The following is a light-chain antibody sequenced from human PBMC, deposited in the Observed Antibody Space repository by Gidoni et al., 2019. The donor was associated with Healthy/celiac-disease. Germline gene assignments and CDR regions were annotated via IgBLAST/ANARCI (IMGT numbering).Light chain of an antibody. CDR1: QSVSSN. Sequence: EIVMTQSLATLSVSPGERATLSCRASQSVSSNLAWYQQQPGQAPRLLIYGSSTRATGIPARFSGSGSGTEFTLTINSLQPEDSAVYHCQQYSNRPPTWTFGQGTKVEVK. V-gene: IGKV3-15*01. CDR2: GSS. CDR3: QQYSNRPPTWT. J-gene: IGKJ1*01.